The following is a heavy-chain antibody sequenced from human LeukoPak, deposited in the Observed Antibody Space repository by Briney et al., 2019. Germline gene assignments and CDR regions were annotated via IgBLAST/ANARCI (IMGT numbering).Heavy chain of an antibody. D-gene: IGHD3-16*01. Sequence: ASVKVSCQASGYTFTSYYMLWVRQAPGQGLEGMGIINPSGGSTSYAQKYQGGVTMTRDTSTSTVYMERSSLRSEDTAVYYGARCRGGYSTYYFDYWGQGTLVTVSS. CDR1: GYTFTSYY. J-gene: IGHJ4*02. CDR2: INPSGGST. V-gene: IGHV1-46*01. CDR3: ARCRGGYSTYYFDY.